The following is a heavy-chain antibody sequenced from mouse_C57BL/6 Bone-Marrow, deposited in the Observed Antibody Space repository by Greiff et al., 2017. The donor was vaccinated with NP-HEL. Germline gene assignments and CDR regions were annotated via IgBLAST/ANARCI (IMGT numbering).Heavy chain of an antibody. CDR3: ARGLRKSTMITTTWEYYFDY. D-gene: IGHD2-4*01. CDR2: IDPSDSYT. V-gene: IGHV1-50*01. J-gene: IGHJ2*01. Sequence: QVQLQQPGAELVKPGASVKLSCKASGYTFTSYWMQWVKQRPGQGLEWIGEIDPSDSYTNYNQKFKGKATLTVDTSSSTAYMQLSSLTSEDSAVYYCARGLRKSTMITTTWEYYFDYWGQGTTLTVSS. CDR1: GYTFTSYW.